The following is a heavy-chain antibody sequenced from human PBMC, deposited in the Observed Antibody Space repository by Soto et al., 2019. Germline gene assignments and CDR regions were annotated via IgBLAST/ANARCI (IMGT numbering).Heavy chain of an antibody. D-gene: IGHD2-2*02. CDR3: ARAAIVVVPASIPSWFDH. V-gene: IGHV3-30-3*01. CDR1: GFTFSSYA. CDR2: ISYDGSNK. Sequence: QVQLVESGGGVVQPGRSLRLSCAASGFTFSSYAMHWVRQAPGKGLEWVAVISYDGSNKYYADSVKGRFTISRDNSKNTLYLQMNSLRAEDTAVYYCARAAIVVVPASIPSWFDHWGQGTLVTVSS. J-gene: IGHJ5*02.